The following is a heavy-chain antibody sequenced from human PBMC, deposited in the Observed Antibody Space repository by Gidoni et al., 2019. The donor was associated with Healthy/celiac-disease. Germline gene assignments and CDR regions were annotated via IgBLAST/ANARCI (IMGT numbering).Heavy chain of an antibody. CDR3: AKDSGVGRFGHDFWSGYLTYYYGMDV. CDR2: ISWNSGSI. CDR1: GFTFDDYA. V-gene: IGHV3-9*01. Sequence: EVQLVESGGGLVQPGRSLRLSCAASGFTFDDYAMPWVRQAPGKGLEWVSGISWNSGSIGYADSVKGRFTISRDNAKNSLYLQMNSLRAEDTALYYCAKDSGVGRFGHDFWSGYLTYYYGMDVWGQGTTVTVSS. J-gene: IGHJ6*02. D-gene: IGHD3-3*01.